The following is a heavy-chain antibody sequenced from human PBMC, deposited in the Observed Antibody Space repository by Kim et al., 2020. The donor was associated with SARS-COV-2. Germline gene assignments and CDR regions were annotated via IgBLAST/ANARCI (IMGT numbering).Heavy chain of an antibody. CDR1: GFTIDDYA. CDR3: AKDPYGSSGYYYRENYGMDV. D-gene: IGHD3-22*01. Sequence: GGSLRLSCAASGFTIDDYAMHWVRQVPGKGLERVSGISWNSGSIGYADSVQGRFTISRDNAKNSLYLQMNTLRAEDTALYYCAKDPYGSSGYYYRENYGMDVWGQGTTVTVS. CDR2: ISWNSGSI. V-gene: IGHV3-9*01. J-gene: IGHJ6*02.